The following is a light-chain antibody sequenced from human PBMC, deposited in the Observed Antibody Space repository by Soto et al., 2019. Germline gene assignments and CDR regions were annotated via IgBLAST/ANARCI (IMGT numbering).Light chain of an antibody. Sequence: QSALTQPAAVSGSPGQSITISCTGTSSDVGGYDYVSWYQQHPGKAPKLLIFEVSSRPSGVSNRFSGSKSGNTASLTISGLQPEDEADYYCSSHTKSKAGVFGTGTKLTVL. CDR2: EVS. V-gene: IGLV2-14*01. J-gene: IGLJ1*01. CDR3: SSHTKSKAGV. CDR1: SSDVGGYDY.